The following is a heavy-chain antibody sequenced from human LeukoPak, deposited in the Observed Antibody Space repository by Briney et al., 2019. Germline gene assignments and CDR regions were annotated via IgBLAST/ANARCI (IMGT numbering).Heavy chain of an antibody. CDR2: INHSGST. CDR3: ARGGQIHNWFDP. CDR1: GGSFSGYY. J-gene: IGHJ5*02. V-gene: IGHV4-34*01. Sequence: SETLSLTCAVYGGSFSGYYWSWIRQPPGKGLEWIGEINHSGSTNYNPSLKSRVTISVDTSKNQFSLKLSSVTAADTAVYYCARGGQIHNWFDPWGQGTLVTVSS.